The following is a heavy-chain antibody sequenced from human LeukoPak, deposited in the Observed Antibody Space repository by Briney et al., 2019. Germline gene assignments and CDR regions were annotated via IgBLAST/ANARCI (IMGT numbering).Heavy chain of an antibody. V-gene: IGHV4-4*07. CDR3: AKEGMIRGVIDY. CDR1: GASFSTYY. D-gene: IGHD3-10*01. J-gene: IGHJ4*02. Sequence: PSETLSLTCSVSGASFSTYYWSWIRQPAGKGLEWIGHIHTSGSTNYNPSLKSRVTMSVDTSKIQFSLNLNSVTAADTVVYYCAKEGMIRGVIDYWGQGALVTVSS. CDR2: IHTSGST.